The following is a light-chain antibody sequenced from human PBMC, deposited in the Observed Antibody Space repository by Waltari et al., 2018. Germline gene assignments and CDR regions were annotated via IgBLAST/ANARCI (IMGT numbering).Light chain of an antibody. Sequence: QSALTQPPSASGSPGQSVTISCTAPNSDAGTYNYFPWFQQHPGRAPKLLIYEVNKRPSGVPDRFSGSKSDNRASLTVSGLQADDEAVYHCSSYAGSNTLVFGGGTKLTVL. J-gene: IGLJ2*01. V-gene: IGLV2-8*01. CDR2: EVN. CDR3: SSYAGSNTLV. CDR1: NSDAGTYNY.